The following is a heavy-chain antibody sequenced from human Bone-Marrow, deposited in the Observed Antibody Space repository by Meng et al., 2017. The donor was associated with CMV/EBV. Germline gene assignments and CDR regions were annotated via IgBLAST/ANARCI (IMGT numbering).Heavy chain of an antibody. CDR1: GGSLPSGYYY. CDR2: IYTSGST. V-gene: IGHV4-61*02. Sequence: LPCTVSGGSLPSGYYYWSWIRQPAGKGLEWIGRIYTSGSTNYNPSLKSRVTISEDTSKNRFSLRLSSVTAADTAVYYCAREGSGMDVWGQGTTVTAP. J-gene: IGHJ6*02. CDR3: AREGSGMDV.